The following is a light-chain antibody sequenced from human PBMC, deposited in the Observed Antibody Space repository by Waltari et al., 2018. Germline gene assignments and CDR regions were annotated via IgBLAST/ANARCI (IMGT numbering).Light chain of an antibody. CDR2: AAS. Sequence: EVVLTQSPGTLSLSPGERATLPCRASQSVSKYLAWYQQRPGQAPRLLISAASTRATGVPDRFSGSGFGTDFSLTISRLEPEDFAVYYCQNHERLPATFGQGTKVEIK. CDR3: QNHERLPAT. V-gene: IGKV3-20*01. CDR1: QSVSKY. J-gene: IGKJ1*01.